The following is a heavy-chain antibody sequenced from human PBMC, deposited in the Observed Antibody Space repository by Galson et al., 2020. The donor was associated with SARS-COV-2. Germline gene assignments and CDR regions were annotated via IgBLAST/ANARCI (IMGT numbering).Heavy chain of an antibody. D-gene: IGHD2-2*01. Sequence: GGSLRLSCAASGFTFSSYAMHWVRQAPGKGLEWVAVISYDGSNKYYADSVKGRFTISRDNSKNTLYLQMNSLRAEDTAVYYCAREIIVVVPAGSYYGMDVWGQGTTVTVSS. CDR2: ISYDGSNK. CDR1: GFTFSSYA. V-gene: IGHV3-30-3*01. J-gene: IGHJ6*02. CDR3: AREIIVVVPAGSYYGMDV.